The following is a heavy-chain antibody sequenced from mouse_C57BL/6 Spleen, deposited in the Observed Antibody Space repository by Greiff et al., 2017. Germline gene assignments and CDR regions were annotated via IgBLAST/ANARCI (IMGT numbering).Heavy chain of an antibody. J-gene: IGHJ4*01. Sequence: EVMLVESGGGLVKPGGSLKLSCAASGFTFSDYGMHWVRQAPEKGLEWVAYISSGSSTIYYADTVKGRFTISRDNAKNTLFLQMTRLRSEDTAMYYCARPLDSSGPVYAMDYWGQGTSVTVSS. V-gene: IGHV5-17*01. CDR1: GFTFSDYG. CDR2: ISSGSSTI. CDR3: ARPLDSSGPVYAMDY. D-gene: IGHD3-2*02.